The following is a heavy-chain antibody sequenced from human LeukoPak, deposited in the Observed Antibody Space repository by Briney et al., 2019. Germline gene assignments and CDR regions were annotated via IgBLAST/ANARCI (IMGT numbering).Heavy chain of an antibody. CDR2: IRYDGTNE. CDR1: GFAFHKFG. V-gene: IGHV3-30*02. J-gene: IGHJ6*03. Sequence: GEYLRLSCAASGFAFHKFGMHWVRQAPGKGLEWVAFIRYDGTNECYTDSVKGRFTISRDNSKNTLYLQMGSLRAEDTAVYYCAKDGLAYCGGDCYSTDYYYYMDVWGKGTTVTVSS. CDR3: AKDGLAYCGGDCYSTDYYYYMDV. D-gene: IGHD2-21*01.